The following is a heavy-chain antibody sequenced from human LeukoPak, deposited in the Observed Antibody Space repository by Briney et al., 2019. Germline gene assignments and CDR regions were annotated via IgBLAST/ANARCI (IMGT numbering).Heavy chain of an antibody. Sequence: SETLSLTCTVSGGSISSYYWSWIRQPPGKGLEWIGSIYYSGSTYYNPSLKSRVTISVDTSKNQFSLKLSSVTAADTAVYYCAASSGWDYWGQGTLVTVSS. J-gene: IGHJ4*02. CDR3: AASSGWDY. CDR1: GGSISSYY. V-gene: IGHV4-59*05. D-gene: IGHD6-19*01. CDR2: IYYSGST.